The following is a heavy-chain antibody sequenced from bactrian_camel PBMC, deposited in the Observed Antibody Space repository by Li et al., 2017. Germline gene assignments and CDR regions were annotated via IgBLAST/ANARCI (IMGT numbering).Heavy chain of an antibody. V-gene: IGHV3S53*01. D-gene: IGHD2*01. CDR2: FSSTGTT. CDR3: AADFRWSSAQCSPSVPFEY. Sequence: HVQLVESGGGSVQPGGSLRLSCTYSRTPVINYCMAWFRQAPGKEREKVAYFSSTGTTSYSDSVKGRFTITKDGDKNTLYLQMDNLKTEDTAMYYCAADFRWSSAQCSPSVPFEYWGQGTQVTVS. CDR1: RTPVINYC. J-gene: IGHJ4*01.